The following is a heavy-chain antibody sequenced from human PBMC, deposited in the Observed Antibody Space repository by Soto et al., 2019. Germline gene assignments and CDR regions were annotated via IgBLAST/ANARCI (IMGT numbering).Heavy chain of an antibody. D-gene: IGHD1-1*01. CDR3: ARSGDNYNRLDY. CDR2: SSNSGTFS. Sequence: QVQLVESGGGLVKPGGSLRLSCEGSGFTFSDYYISWIRQAPGKGLEWMSYSSNSGTFSRYADSVKGRFSISRDNTKNLLYLRMNSLRAEDTAVYYCARSGDNYNRLDYWCQGTPVTVSS. J-gene: IGHJ4*02. CDR1: GFTFSDYY. V-gene: IGHV3-11*06.